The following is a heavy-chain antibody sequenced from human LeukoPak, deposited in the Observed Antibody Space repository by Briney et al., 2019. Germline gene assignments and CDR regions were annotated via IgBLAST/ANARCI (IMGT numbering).Heavy chain of an antibody. CDR1: GFTFGSYA. J-gene: IGHJ4*02. V-gene: IGHV3-30*02. D-gene: IGHD2-8*02. Sequence: GGSLRLSCAASGFTFGSYAMHWVRQGPGKGLEWVAYIAHHGSNKYYADSVKGRFTISRDNSKRTLYLQMNNLRADDTAVYYCAKDGSWSCTDWGQGALVTVSS. CDR3: AKDGSWSCTD. CDR2: IAHHGSNK.